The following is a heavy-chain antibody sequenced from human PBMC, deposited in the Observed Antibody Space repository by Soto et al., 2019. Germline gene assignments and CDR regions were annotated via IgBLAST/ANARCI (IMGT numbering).Heavy chain of an antibody. CDR3: ARAHYGDYEH. V-gene: IGHV4-31*03. CDR2: IYYSGST. J-gene: IGHJ1*01. D-gene: IGHD4-17*01. Sequence: HVQLQESGPGLVKPSQTLSLTCTGSGVSISSGGYYWSWIRQHPGKGLEWIGYIYYSGSTYYNPSLKSRVTISVDTSKHQFSLKLSSVTAADTAVYYCARAHYGDYEHWGQGTLVTVSS. CDR1: GVSISSGGYY.